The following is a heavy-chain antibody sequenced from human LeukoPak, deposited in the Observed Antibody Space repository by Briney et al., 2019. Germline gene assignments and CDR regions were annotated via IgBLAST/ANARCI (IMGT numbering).Heavy chain of an antibody. CDR3: ARAPGTATPYYYYMDV. J-gene: IGHJ6*03. Sequence: GASVKVSCKASGGTFSSYAISWVRQAPGQGLEWMGGIIPIFGTANYAQKFQGRVTITTDESTSTAYMELSSLRSEDTAVYYCARAPGTATPYYYYMDVWGKGTTVTASS. D-gene: IGHD2-21*02. V-gene: IGHV1-69*05. CDR1: GGTFSSYA. CDR2: IIPIFGTA.